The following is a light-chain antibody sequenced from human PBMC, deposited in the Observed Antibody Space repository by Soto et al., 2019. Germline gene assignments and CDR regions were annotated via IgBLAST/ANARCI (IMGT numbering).Light chain of an antibody. Sequence: QSALTQPASVSGSPGQSITISCTGTSSDVGRYNYLAWYQQHPGKAPKLMIYEVNNRPSGVSNRFSGSKSGNTASLTISGLQAEDEADYYCSSYTSSSTLEFGGGTKVTVL. CDR3: SSYTSSSTLE. V-gene: IGLV2-14*01. CDR1: SSDVGRYNY. J-gene: IGLJ3*02. CDR2: EVN.